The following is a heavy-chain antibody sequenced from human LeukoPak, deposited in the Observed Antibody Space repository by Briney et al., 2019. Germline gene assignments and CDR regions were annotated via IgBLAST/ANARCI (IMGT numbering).Heavy chain of an antibody. CDR3: ARSSISSYYED. CDR2: LYSGGSI. CDR1: GFTVSSSY. Sequence: GGSLRLSCAGSGFTVSSSYMSWVRQAPGRGLGWVSILYSGGSILYADSVKGRFTISRDISKNMLHLQMNCLRADDTAVYYCARSSISSYYEDWGQGTLVTVSS. V-gene: IGHV3-66*01. J-gene: IGHJ4*02. D-gene: IGHD1-26*01.